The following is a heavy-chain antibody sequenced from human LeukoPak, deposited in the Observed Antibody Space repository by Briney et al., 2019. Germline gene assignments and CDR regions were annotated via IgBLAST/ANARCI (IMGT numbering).Heavy chain of an antibody. V-gene: IGHV4-59*01. Sequence: PSETLSLTCAVYGGSFSGYYWSWIRQPPGKGLEWIGYIYYSGSTNYNPSLKSRVTISVDTSKNQFSLKLSSVTAADTAVYYCARDFGEVGANDYYYYYGMDVWGQGTTVTVSS. CDR3: ARDFGEVGANDYYYYYGMDV. J-gene: IGHJ6*02. D-gene: IGHD1-26*01. CDR2: IYYSGST. CDR1: GGSFSGYY.